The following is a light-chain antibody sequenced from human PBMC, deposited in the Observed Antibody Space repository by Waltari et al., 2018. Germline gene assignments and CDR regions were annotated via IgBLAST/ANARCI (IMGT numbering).Light chain of an antibody. CDR1: SSDVGGYNY. CDR2: DVS. Sequence: QSALTQPRSVSGSPGPSVPISCTGTSSDVGGYNYVSRYQQHPGKAPKLMIYDVSKRPSGVPDRFSGSKSGNTASLTISGLQAEDEADYYCCSYAGSYTWVFGGGTKLTVL. V-gene: IGLV2-11*01. J-gene: IGLJ3*02. CDR3: CSYAGSYTWV.